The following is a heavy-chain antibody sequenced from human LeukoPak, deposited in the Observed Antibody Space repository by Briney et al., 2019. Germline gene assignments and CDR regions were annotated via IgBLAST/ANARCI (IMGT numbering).Heavy chain of an antibody. CDR3: ALADVEMATIAY. D-gene: IGHD5-24*01. Sequence: SETLSLTCTVSGGSISSYYWSWIRQPPGKGLEWIGSIYYSGSTYYNPSLKSRVTISVDTSKNQFSLKLSSVTAADTAVYYCALADVEMATIAYWGQGTLVTVSS. CDR2: IYYSGST. J-gene: IGHJ4*02. CDR1: GGSISSYY. V-gene: IGHV4-59*05.